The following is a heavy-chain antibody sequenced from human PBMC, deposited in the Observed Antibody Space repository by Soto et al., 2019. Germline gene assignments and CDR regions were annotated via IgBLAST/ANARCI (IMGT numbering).Heavy chain of an antibody. Sequence: ASVKVSCKASGGTFSSYAISWVRQAPGQGLEWMGGIIPIFGTANYAQKFQGRVTITADESTSTASLKLSSVTAADTAVYYCARDLTGGSSGWRTLHYYYYGMDVWGQGTTVTVS. J-gene: IGHJ6*02. V-gene: IGHV1-69*13. CDR2: IIPIFGTA. CDR3: ARDLTGGSSGWRTLHYYYYGMDV. D-gene: IGHD6-19*01. CDR1: GGTFSSYA.